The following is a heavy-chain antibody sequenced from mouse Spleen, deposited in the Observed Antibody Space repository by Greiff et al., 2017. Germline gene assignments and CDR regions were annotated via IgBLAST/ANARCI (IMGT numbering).Heavy chain of an antibody. CDR3: ARQGDYFDY. J-gene: IGHJ2*01. CDR2: ISYSGIT. Sequence: EVQLQQSGPGMVKPSQSLSLTCTVTGYSITSGYAWHWIRHFPGNTLEWMCYISYSGITNYNPSLKSRISITHNTSKNHFFLKLNSVTTEDTATYYCARQGDYFDYWGQGTTLTVSS. V-gene: IGHV3-1*01. CDR1: GYSITSGYA.